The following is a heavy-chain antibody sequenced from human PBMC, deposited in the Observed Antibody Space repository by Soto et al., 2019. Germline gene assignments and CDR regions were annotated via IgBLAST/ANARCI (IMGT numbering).Heavy chain of an antibody. D-gene: IGHD2-15*01. V-gene: IGHV3-30*18. J-gene: IGHJ4*02. CDR2: ISYDGSNK. CDR1: GFTFSSFG. CDR3: AKGQYCSGGICYFNPSDY. Sequence: QVQLVESGGGVVQPGRSLRLSCAASGFTFSSFGMHWVRQAPGKGLEWVAVISYDGSNKKYADSVKGRFTISRDNSKNTLYLQMNSLRVEDTAVYYCAKGQYCSGGICYFNPSDYWGQGSLVTVSS.